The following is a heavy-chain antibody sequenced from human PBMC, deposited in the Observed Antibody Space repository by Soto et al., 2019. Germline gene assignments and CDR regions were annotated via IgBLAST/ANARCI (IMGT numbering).Heavy chain of an antibody. CDR1: GGSFSGYY. CDR3: ARGIGSSDYDFWSAYYTLYSGMDV. CDR2: INHSGST. V-gene: IGHV4-34*01. D-gene: IGHD3-3*01. J-gene: IGHJ6*02. Sequence: PSETLSLTCAVYGGSFSGYYWSWIRQPPGKGLEWIGEINHSGSTNYNPSLKSRVTISVDTSKNQFSLKLSSVTAADTAVYYCARGIGSSDYDFWSAYYTLYSGMDVLGQGTTVTFCS.